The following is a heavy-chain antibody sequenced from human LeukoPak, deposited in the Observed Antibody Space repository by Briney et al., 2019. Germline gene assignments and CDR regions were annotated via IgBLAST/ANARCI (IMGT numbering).Heavy chain of an antibody. Sequence: GSSVKVSCKASGGTFSSYAISWVRQAPGQGLEWMGGIIPIFGIANYAQKFQGRVTITADKSTSTAYMELSSLRSEDTAVYYCASENSSGQGGGANWFDPWGQGTLVTVSS. CDR1: GGTFSSYA. J-gene: IGHJ5*02. V-gene: IGHV1-69*17. D-gene: IGHD6-19*01. CDR2: IIPIFGIA. CDR3: ASENSSGQGGGANWFDP.